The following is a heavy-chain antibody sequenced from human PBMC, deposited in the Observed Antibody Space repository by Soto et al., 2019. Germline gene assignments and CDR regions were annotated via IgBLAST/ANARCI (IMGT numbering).Heavy chain of an antibody. V-gene: IGHV3-23*01. Sequence: PGGSLRLSCAASGFTFSNYAMSWVRQAPGKGLEWVSGISDGGASAYYADSVKGRFTISRDNSKNTLYLQMNSLRAEDTAVYYCAKAIGGSAPFYYFDYWGQGTLVTVSS. J-gene: IGHJ4*02. CDR3: AKAIGGSAPFYYFDY. CDR1: GFTFSNYA. D-gene: IGHD2-15*01. CDR2: ISDGGASA.